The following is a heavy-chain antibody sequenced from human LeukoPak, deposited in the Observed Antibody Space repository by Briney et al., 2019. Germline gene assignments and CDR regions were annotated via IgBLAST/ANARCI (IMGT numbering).Heavy chain of an antibody. Sequence: SETLSLTCTVSGYSISSGYYWGWIRQPPGKGLEWIGYVYYSGSTNYNPSLRSRVTISVDTSKNQFSLKLSSVTAADTAVYYCARAPYSSSSRLDYWGQGTLVTVSS. CDR2: VYYSGST. V-gene: IGHV4-61*05. CDR3: ARAPYSSSSRLDY. D-gene: IGHD6-13*01. J-gene: IGHJ4*02. CDR1: GYSISSGYY.